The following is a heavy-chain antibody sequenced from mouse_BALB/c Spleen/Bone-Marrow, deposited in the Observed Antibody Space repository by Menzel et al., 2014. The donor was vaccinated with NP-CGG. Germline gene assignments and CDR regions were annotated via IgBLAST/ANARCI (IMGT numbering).Heavy chain of an antibody. Sequence: DVKLVESGGGLVQPGGSRKLSCAASGFTFSNFGMHWVRQAPEKGLEWVAYISSGNSTIYYEDTVKGRFTISQDNPRNTLVLQMTNKRSEDTDMYYCARVGIYDMRLFGYWGQGTLVTISA. CDR2: ISSGNSTI. J-gene: IGHJ3*01. V-gene: IGHV5-17*02. CDR1: GFTFSNFG. D-gene: IGHD2-12*01. CDR3: ARVGIYDMRLFGY.